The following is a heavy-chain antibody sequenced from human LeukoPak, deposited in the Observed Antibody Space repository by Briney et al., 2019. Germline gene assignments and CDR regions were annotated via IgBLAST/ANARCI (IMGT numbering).Heavy chain of an antibody. CDR3: ARAVGSFDWLPLFDY. D-gene: IGHD3-9*01. CDR1: GGSISSYY. Sequence: PSETLSLTCTVSGGSISSYYWSWIRQPPGKGLEWIGYIYYSGSTNYNSSLKSRVTISVDTSKNQFSLKLSSVTAADTAVYYCARAVGSFDWLPLFDYWGQGTLVTVSS. CDR2: IYYSGST. V-gene: IGHV4-59*08. J-gene: IGHJ4*02.